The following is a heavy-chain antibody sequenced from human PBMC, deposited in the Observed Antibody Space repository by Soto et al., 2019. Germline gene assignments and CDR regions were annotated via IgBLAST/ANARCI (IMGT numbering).Heavy chain of an antibody. CDR1: GFTFSSYA. D-gene: IGHD3-3*01. V-gene: IGHV3-30-3*01. Sequence: QVPLVESGGGVVQPGRSLRLSSAASGFTFSSYAMHWVRQAPGKGLEWVAVISYDGNDESYTDSVKGRFTISRDTSKNTLYLQMNSLRPEDTAVYYCAKDRTSNFWSAYFDSWGQGTLIAVSS. J-gene: IGHJ4*02. CDR3: AKDRTSNFWSAYFDS. CDR2: ISYDGNDE.